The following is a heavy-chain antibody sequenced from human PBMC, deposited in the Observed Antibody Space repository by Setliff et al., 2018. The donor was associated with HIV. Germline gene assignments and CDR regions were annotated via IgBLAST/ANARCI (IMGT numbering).Heavy chain of an antibody. Sequence: SETLSLTCTVSGDTDFYWNWIRQPPGKGLEWIGYIHASGKTSYNPSLKSRVTISLDTSKMQFSLHLTSVTAADTAVYYCATLDPSGGNFLAYWGQGTLVTVSS. CDR1: GDTDFY. CDR2: IHASGKT. D-gene: IGHD2-21*02. CDR3: ATLDPSGGNFLAY. J-gene: IGHJ4*02. V-gene: IGHV4-4*09.